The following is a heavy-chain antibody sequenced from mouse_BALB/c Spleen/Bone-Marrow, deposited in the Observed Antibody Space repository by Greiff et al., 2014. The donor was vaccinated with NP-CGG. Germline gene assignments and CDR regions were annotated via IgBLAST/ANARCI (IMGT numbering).Heavy chain of an antibody. V-gene: IGHV14-3*02. J-gene: IGHJ4*01. CDR2: IDPANGNT. CDR1: GFNIKDTY. CDR3: SSYAMDY. Sequence: VQLQESGAELVKPGASVKLSCTASGFNIKDTYMHWVKQRPEQGLEWIGRIDPANGNTKYDPKFQGKATITADTSSNTAYLQLSSLTSEDTAAYYGSSYAMDYWGQGTSVTVSS.